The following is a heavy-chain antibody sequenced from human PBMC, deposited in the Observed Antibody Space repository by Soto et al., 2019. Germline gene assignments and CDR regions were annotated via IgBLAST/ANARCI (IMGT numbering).Heavy chain of an antibody. J-gene: IGHJ5*02. V-gene: IGHV4-59*08. CDR3: ARHARYYDILTGFSTLSWFDP. Sequence: PSETLSLTCSVSGGSITSYYWSWIRQPPGKGLEWIGYIYYSGSTNYNPSLKSRVTISVATSRNQFSLKLSSVTAADTAVYYCARHARYYDILTGFSTLSWFDPWGQGTLVTVSS. CDR1: GGSITSYY. D-gene: IGHD3-9*01. CDR2: IYYSGST.